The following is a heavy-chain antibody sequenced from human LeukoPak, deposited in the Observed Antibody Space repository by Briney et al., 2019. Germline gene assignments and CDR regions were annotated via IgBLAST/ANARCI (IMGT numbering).Heavy chain of an antibody. D-gene: IGHD2-2*01. CDR2: INGDASNT. CDR3: ARAMPHDNWFDP. CDR1: GFTFSSYA. V-gene: IGHV3-74*03. J-gene: IGHJ5*02. Sequence: GGSLRLSCAASGFTFSSYAMHWVRQVAGKGLVGVARINGDASNTTYADSVKGRFTISRDNAKNTLYLQMNSLRVDDTAVYYCARAMPHDNWFDPWGQGSLVTVSS.